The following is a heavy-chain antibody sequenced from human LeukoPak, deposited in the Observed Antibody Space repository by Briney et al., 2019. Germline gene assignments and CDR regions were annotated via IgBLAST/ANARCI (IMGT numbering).Heavy chain of an antibody. CDR1: GFTFSNYA. D-gene: IGHD5-18*01. CDR3: ATGSGLWSPDY. J-gene: IGHJ4*02. V-gene: IGHV3-74*01. CDR2: IDNEGSST. Sequence: PGGSLRLSCAASGFTFSNYAMSWVRQAPGKGLVWVSRIDNEGSSTSYADSVKGRFTISRDNAKNRLYVQMNSLRVEDTAVYYCATGSGLWSPDYWGQGTLVTVSS.